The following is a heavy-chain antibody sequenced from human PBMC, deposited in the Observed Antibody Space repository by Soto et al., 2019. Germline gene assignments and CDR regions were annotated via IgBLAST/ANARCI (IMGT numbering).Heavy chain of an antibody. CDR1: GFTFSSYG. D-gene: IGHD2-2*01. CDR3: ATHTWDIVVVPAATAYMDV. Sequence: PGGSLRLSCAASGFTFSSYGMRGARQATGKGLEGVAVIWYGGSNTYYADSVKGRFTISRDNSKNTLYLQMNSLRAEDTAVYYCATHTWDIVVVPAATAYMDVWGKGTTVTVSS. CDR2: IWYGGSNT. J-gene: IGHJ6*03. V-gene: IGHV3-33*01.